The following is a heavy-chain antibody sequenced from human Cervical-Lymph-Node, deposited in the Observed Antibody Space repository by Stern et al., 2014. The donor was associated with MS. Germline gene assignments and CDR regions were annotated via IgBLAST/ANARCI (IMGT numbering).Heavy chain of an antibody. J-gene: IGHJ4*02. V-gene: IGHV1-3*01. D-gene: IGHD6-13*01. CDR3: ARDGIAAAGFDY. CDR2: INAGNGNT. Sequence: VQLVQSGAEVKKPGASVKVSCKASGYTFTSYAMHWVRQAPGQRLEWMGWINAGNGNTKYSQKFQGRVTITRDTSASTAYMELSSLRSEDTAVYYCARDGIAAAGFDYWGQGTLVTVSS. CDR1: GYTFTSYA.